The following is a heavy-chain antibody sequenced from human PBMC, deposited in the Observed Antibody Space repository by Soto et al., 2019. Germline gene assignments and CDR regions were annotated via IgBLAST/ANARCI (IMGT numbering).Heavy chain of an antibody. CDR1: GFTFSSYA. V-gene: IGHV3-23*01. CDR3: AKNLGPAWTTLDY. D-gene: IGHD7-27*01. CDR2: IGGGGGST. Sequence: GGSLRLSCAASGFTFSSYAMSWVRQAPGKGLEWVSAIGGGGGSTYYADSVNGRFTISRDNSKNTLHLQMNSLRAEDTAVYYCAKNLGPAWTTLDYWGQGTLVTVSS. J-gene: IGHJ4*02.